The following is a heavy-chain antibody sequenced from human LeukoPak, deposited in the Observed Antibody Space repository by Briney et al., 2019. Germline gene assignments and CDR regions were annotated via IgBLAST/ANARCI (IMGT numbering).Heavy chain of an antibody. V-gene: IGHV4-59*01. CDR1: GGSISSYS. CDR2: ISYSGST. Sequence: SETLSLTCTVSGGSISSYSWSWIRQPPGKGLEWIGYISYSGSTNYNPSLKSRVTISLDTSKNQFSLKLSSVTAADTAVYYCAKDLGMDWYFDLWGRGTLVTVSS. CDR3: AKDLGMDWYFDL. J-gene: IGHJ2*01. D-gene: IGHD5-24*01.